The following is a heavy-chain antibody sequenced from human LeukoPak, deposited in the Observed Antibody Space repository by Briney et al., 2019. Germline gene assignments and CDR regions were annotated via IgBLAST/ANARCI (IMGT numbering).Heavy chain of an antibody. Sequence: GGSLRLSCAASGFTFSSYSMNWVRQAPGKGLEWVASINQDESAKFYVDSVKGRFTISRDNSKNTLYLQMNSLRAEDTAVYYCAKDLRPQIVVVTDWGQGTLVIVSS. CDR2: INQDESAK. CDR3: AKDLRPQIVVVTD. D-gene: IGHD3-22*01. CDR1: GFTFSSYS. J-gene: IGHJ4*02. V-gene: IGHV3-7*03.